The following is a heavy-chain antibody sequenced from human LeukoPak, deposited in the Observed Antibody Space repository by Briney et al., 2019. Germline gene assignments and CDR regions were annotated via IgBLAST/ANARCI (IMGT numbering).Heavy chain of an antibody. D-gene: IGHD3-22*01. J-gene: IGHJ4*02. CDR1: GGSISSSSYY. CDR3: ARTTYYYDSSGYGTSFDY. Sequence: PSETLSLTCTVSGGSISSSSYYWGWIRQPPGKGLAWIGSIYYSGSTYYNPSLKSRVTISVDTSKNQFSLKLSSVTAADTAVYYCARTTYYYDSSGYGTSFDYWGQGTLVTVSS. V-gene: IGHV4-39*01. CDR2: IYYSGST.